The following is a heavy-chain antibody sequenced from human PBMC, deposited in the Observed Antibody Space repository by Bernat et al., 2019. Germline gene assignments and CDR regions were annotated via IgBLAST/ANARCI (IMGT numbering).Heavy chain of an antibody. CDR1: GFTFGDYA. CDR2: ISSKAYGGST. V-gene: IGHV3-49*03. D-gene: IGHD3-22*01. CDR3: TRDLTLSYYDGSGASTYFDY. J-gene: IGHJ4*02. Sequence: EVQLVESGGGLVQPGRSLRLSCTASGFTFGDYAMSWFRQAPGKGLEWVGFISSKAYGGSTEYAASVKGRFTISRDDSKSIAYLQMNSLKTEDTAVYYCTRDLTLSYYDGSGASTYFDYWGQGTMVTVSS.